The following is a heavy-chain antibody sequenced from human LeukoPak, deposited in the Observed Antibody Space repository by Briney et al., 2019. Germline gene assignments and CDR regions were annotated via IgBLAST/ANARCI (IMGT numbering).Heavy chain of an antibody. CDR2: ISGSGGST. V-gene: IGHV3-23*01. Sequence: PGGSLRLSCAASGFTFSSYAMSWVRQAPGKWLEWVSAISGSGGSTYYADSVKGRFTISRDNSKNTLYLQMNSLRAEDTAVYYCAKAIHDFWSGLDYWGQGTLVTVSS. CDR1: GFTFSSYA. CDR3: AKAIHDFWSGLDY. D-gene: IGHD3-3*01. J-gene: IGHJ4*02.